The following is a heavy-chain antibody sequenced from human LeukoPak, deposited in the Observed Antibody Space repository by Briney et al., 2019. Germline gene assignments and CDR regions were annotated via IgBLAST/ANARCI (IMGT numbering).Heavy chain of an antibody. CDR2: INPTGGST. D-gene: IGHD1-26*01. Sequence: ASLKVSCKASGYTFTDYYMHWVRQAPGQGLEWMGLINPTGGSTGYAQKFQGRVTMTRDMSTSTDYMELSSLRSEDTAIYYCARDNSVGDNAWWFDPWGQGTLVTVSS. CDR3: ARDNSVGDNAWWFDP. CDR1: GYTFTDYY. J-gene: IGHJ5*02. V-gene: IGHV1-46*01.